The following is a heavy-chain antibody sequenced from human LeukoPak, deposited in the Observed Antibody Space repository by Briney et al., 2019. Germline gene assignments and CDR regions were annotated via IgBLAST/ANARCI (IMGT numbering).Heavy chain of an antibody. V-gene: IGHV3-30*02. J-gene: IGHJ4*02. Sequence: QPGGSLRLSCAASGFTFSSYGMHWVRQAPGKGLEWMAFIRYDGSNKYYADSVKGRFTISRDNSKNTLYLQMNSLRAEDTAVYYCAKGELGYCSSTSCYTNPFFDYWGQGTLVTVSS. CDR2: IRYDGSNK. CDR1: GFTFSSYG. CDR3: AKGELGYCSSTSCYTNPFFDY. D-gene: IGHD2-2*02.